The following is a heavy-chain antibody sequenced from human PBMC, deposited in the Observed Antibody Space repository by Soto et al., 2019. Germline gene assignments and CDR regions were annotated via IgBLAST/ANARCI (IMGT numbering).Heavy chain of an antibody. CDR2: FDPEDGET. CDR1: GYTLTELS. Sequence: GASVKVSCKVSGYTLTELSMHWVRQAPGKGLEWMGGFDPEDGETIYAQKFQGRVTMTEDTSTDTAYMELSSLRSEDTAVYYCATGDSGSSWLDYWGQGTLVTAPQ. V-gene: IGHV1-24*01. J-gene: IGHJ4*02. CDR3: ATGDSGSSWLDY. D-gene: IGHD1-26*01.